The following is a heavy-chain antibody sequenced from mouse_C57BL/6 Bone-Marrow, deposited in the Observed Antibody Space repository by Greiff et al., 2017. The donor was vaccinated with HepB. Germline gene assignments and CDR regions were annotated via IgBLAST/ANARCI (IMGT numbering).Heavy chain of an antibody. Sequence: VQLQQSGPELVKPGASVKISCKASGYSFTGYYMNWVKQSPEKSLEWIGEINPSTGGTTYNQKFKAKATLTVDKSSSTAYMQLKSLTSEDSAVYYCGRDYRFAYWGQGTLVTVSA. J-gene: IGHJ3*01. D-gene: IGHD2-4*01. V-gene: IGHV1-42*01. CDR3: GRDYRFAY. CDR1: GYSFTGYY. CDR2: INPSTGGT.